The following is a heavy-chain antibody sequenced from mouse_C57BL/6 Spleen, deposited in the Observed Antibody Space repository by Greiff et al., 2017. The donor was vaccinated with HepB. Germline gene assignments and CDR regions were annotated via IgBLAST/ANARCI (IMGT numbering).Heavy chain of an antibody. V-gene: IGHV1-64*01. CDR2: IHPNSGST. CDR1: GYTFTSYW. D-gene: IGHD1-1*01. J-gene: IGHJ2*01. Sequence: VQLQQSGAELVKPGASVKLSCKASGYTFTSYWMHWVKQRPGQGLEWIGMIHPNSGSTNYNEKFKSKATLTVDKSSSTAYMQLSSRTSEDSAVYDCAREDYYGRSYFDYWGQGTTLTVSS. CDR3: AREDYYGRSYFDY.